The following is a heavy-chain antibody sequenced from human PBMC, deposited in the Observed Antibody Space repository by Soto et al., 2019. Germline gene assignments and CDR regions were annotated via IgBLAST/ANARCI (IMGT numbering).Heavy chain of an antibody. CDR2: IYYSGST. CDR3: ARAIAAAGKNAFDI. CDR1: GGSISSYY. V-gene: IGHV4-59*01. J-gene: IGHJ3*02. D-gene: IGHD6-13*01. Sequence: PSETLSLTCTVSGGSISSYYWSWIRQPPGKGLEWIGYIYYSGSTNYNPSLKSRVTISVDTSKNQFSLKLSSVTAADTAVYYCARAIAAAGKNAFDIWGQGTMVTVSS.